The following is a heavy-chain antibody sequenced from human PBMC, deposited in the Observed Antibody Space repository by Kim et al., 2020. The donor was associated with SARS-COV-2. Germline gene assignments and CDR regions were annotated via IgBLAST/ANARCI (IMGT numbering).Heavy chain of an antibody. CDR2: SGADT. V-gene: IGHV3-23*01. J-gene: IGHJ6*02. CDR3: AKRRDRTTSSGMDV. D-gene: IGHD4-17*01. Sequence: SGADTHYADSVKGRFTISRDNSKNTLYLQMNSLRAEDTAVYYCAKRRDRTTSSGMDVWGQGTTVTVSS.